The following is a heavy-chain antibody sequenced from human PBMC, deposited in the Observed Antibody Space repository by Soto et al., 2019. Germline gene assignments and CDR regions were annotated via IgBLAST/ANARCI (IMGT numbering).Heavy chain of an antibody. J-gene: IGHJ6*02. CDR2: IGTAGDT. V-gene: IGHV3-13*01. D-gene: IGHD2-2*01. CDR1: GFTFSSYD. CDR3: ARGNQLPTDYYYYYGMDV. Sequence: EVQLVESGGGLVQPGGSLRLSCAASGFTFSSYDMHWVRQATGKGLEWVSAIGTAGDTYYPGSVKGRFTISRENAKNSLYHQMNSLRAEDTAVYYCARGNQLPTDYYYYYGMDVWGQGTTVTVSS.